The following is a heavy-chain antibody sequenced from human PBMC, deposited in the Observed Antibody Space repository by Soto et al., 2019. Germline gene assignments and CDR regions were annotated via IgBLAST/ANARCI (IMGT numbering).Heavy chain of an antibody. CDR2: IWSDGSNK. CDR1: GFTFSSHG. D-gene: IGHD5-12*01. J-gene: IGHJ3*01. Sequence: QEQFVESGGGAVQPGRSLRLSCAASGFTFSSHGIHWVRQAPGRGLEWVAVIWSDGSNKNYADSVKGRVTISRDNSNNTLYLQMNNLRVEDTAVYYCANLPSGYDSFDVFDVWGQGTTVTVSS. V-gene: IGHV3-33*06. CDR3: ANLPSGYDSFDVFDV.